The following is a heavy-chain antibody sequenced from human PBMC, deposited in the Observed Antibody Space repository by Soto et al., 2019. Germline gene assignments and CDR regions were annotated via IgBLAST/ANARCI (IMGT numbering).Heavy chain of an antibody. CDR3: ARDLVVPAYNWFDP. D-gene: IGHD2-2*01. J-gene: IGHJ5*02. V-gene: IGHV4-34*01. Sequence: QVQLQQWGAGLLKPSETLSLTCAVYGGSFSGYYWSWIRQPPGKGLEWIGEINHSGSTNYNPSLKSRVTISVDTSKNQFSLKLSSVTVADTAVYYCARDLVVPAYNWFDPWGQGTLVTVSS. CDR2: INHSGST. CDR1: GGSFSGYY.